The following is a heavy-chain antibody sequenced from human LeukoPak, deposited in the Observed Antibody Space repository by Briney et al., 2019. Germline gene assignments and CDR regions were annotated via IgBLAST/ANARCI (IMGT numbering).Heavy chain of an antibody. CDR1: GYTFTSYG. V-gene: IGHV1-18*01. D-gene: IGHD3-22*01. J-gene: IGHJ1*01. CDR3: ARHRYYDSCQH. CDR2: VSAYNGNT. Sequence: ASVKVSCKASGYTFTSYGISRVRQAPGQGLEWMGWVSAYNGNTNYAQKLQGRVTMTTDTSTSTAYMELRSLRSDDTAVYYCARHRYYDSCQHWGQGTLVTVSS.